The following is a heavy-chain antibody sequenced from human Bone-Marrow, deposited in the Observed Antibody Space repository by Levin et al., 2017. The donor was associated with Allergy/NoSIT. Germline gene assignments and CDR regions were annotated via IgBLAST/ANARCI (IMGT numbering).Heavy chain of an antibody. CDR2: ISGGAGRT. J-gene: IGHJ6*02. Sequence: GGSLRLSCTDSRFTFNTYAMSWVRQAPGKGLEWVSAISGGAGRTHYADSVKGRFTISRDNSKNTLYLEMSSLRAEDTAVYYCASFAAGSLYYGLDVWGQGTTVTVSS. V-gene: IGHV3-23*01. D-gene: IGHD6-13*01. CDR3: ASFAAGSLYYGLDV. CDR1: RFTFNTYA.